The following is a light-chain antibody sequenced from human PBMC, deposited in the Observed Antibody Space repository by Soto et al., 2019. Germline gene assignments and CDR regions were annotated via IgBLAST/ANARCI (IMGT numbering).Light chain of an antibody. Sequence: EIVLTPSAGTPSLSPGTRTTLSCRAIQSVSNNYLAWYQQKPGQAPRLLIYGASNRATGIPDRFTGSGSGTDFTLTITRLEPEDFAVYYCQQYGGSVPWTFGQGTKVDIK. CDR2: GAS. J-gene: IGKJ1*01. CDR1: QSVSNNY. V-gene: IGKV3-20*01. CDR3: QQYGGSVPWT.